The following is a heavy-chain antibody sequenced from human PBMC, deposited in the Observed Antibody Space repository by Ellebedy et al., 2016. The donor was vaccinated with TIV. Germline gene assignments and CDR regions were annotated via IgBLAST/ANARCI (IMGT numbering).Heavy chain of an antibody. J-gene: IGHJ6*03. V-gene: IGHV4-34*01. CDR3: ARAGPYYDFWSGYYGYYMDV. CDR1: GGSFSGYY. Sequence: GSLRLSXAVYGGSFSGYYWSWIRQPPGKGLEWIGEINHSGSTNYNPSLKSRVTMSVDTSKNQFSLKLSSVTAADTAVYYCARAGPYYDFWSGYYGYYMDVWGKGTTVTVSS. CDR2: INHSGST. D-gene: IGHD3-3*01.